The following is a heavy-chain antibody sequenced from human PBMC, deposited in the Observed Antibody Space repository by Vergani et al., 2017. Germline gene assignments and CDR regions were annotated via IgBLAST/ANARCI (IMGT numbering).Heavy chain of an antibody. Sequence: EVQLLESGGGLVQPGGSLRLSCAASGFTFSSYAMSWVRQAPGKGLEWVSAISGSGGSTYSADSVKGRFTISRDNSKNTLYLQMNSLRAEDTAVYYCANSGSITMIVVVITTQYYFDYWGQGTLVTVSS. J-gene: IGHJ4*02. CDR1: GFTFSSYA. V-gene: IGHV3-23*01. CDR2: ISGSGGST. D-gene: IGHD3-22*01. CDR3: ANSGSITMIVVVITTQYYFDY.